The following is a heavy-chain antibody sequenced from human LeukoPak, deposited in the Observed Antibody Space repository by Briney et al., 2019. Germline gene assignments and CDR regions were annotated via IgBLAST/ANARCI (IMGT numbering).Heavy chain of an antibody. CDR3: ARRSYRGVIGLYYYYYMDV. CDR2: IKEDGSEK. V-gene: IGHV3-7*01. D-gene: IGHD3-16*02. CDR1: GFTFSSYW. Sequence: GGSLRLSCVASGFTFSSYWINWVRQAPGKGLEWVANIKEDGSEKYYVDSVKGRFTISRDNAKNSVYLQTNSLRVEDTAVYYCARRSYRGVIGLYYYYYMDVWGKGTPVTVSS. J-gene: IGHJ6*03.